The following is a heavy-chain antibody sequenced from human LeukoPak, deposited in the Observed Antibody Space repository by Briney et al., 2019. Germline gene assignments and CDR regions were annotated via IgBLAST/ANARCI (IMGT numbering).Heavy chain of an antibody. CDR2: INHSGST. CDR3: ARGIYSSGPKYYFDY. V-gene: IGHV4-34*01. Sequence: SETLSLTCAVYGGSFSGYYWSWIRQPPGKGLEWIGEINHSGSTNYNPSLKSRVTISVDTSKNQFSLKLSSVTAADTAVYYCARGIYSSGPKYYFDYWGQGTLVTVSS. D-gene: IGHD6-19*01. CDR1: GGSFSGYY. J-gene: IGHJ4*02.